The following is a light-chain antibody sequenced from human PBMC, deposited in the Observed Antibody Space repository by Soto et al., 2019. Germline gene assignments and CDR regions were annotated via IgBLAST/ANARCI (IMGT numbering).Light chain of an antibody. CDR2: AAS. Sequence: DIQMTQSPSSLSASVGDRVTITCRASQIISTYLNWYQQRAGLAPRLLIYAASSLQSGVPSRFSGSGSGTDFTLTISSLQPEDFATYYCQQTYSLPPDITFGQGTRLEIK. CDR1: QIISTY. CDR3: QQTYSLPPDIT. J-gene: IGKJ5*01. V-gene: IGKV1-39*01.